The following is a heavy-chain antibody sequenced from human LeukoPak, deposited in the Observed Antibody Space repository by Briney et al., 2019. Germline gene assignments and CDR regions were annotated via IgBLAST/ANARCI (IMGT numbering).Heavy chain of an antibody. Sequence: EASVSVSFKASGGTFTIYAIGWVRQAPGQGMEWRGRIIPIIGIVNYTQKFQGRVTITADKSTSTAYMELSSLRSEDTAVYYCARGYYYDSSGYLAGYYFDYWGQGTLVTVSS. J-gene: IGHJ4*02. V-gene: IGHV1-69*04. CDR3: ARGYYYDSSGYLAGYYFDY. CDR1: GGTFTIYA. CDR2: IIPIIGIV. D-gene: IGHD3-22*01.